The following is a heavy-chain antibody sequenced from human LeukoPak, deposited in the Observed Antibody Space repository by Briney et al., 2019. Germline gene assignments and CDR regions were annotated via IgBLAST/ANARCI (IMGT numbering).Heavy chain of an antibody. Sequence: ASVKVSCKASGYTFTRYAMNWVRQAPGQGPEWMGWINTNTGNPTYAQGFTGRFVFSLDTSVSTAFLQTTSLKAEDTAVYYCARAPYDSSGYYVYWGQGTLVTVSS. J-gene: IGHJ4*02. CDR1: GYTFTRYA. CDR3: ARAPYDSSGYYVY. D-gene: IGHD3-22*01. V-gene: IGHV7-4-1*02. CDR2: INTNTGNP.